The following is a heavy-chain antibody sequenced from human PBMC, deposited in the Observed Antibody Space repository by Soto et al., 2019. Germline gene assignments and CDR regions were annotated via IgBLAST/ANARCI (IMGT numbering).Heavy chain of an antibody. V-gene: IGHV4-31*03. J-gene: IGHJ4*02. CDR1: GGSITSHIYY. CDR2: IYFRGTT. D-gene: IGHD4-17*01. CDR3: AAYDYGDFYFDN. Sequence: PSETLSLTCTVSGGSITSHIYYWSWIRQHPGQGLEWIGNIYFRGTTYYNPSPESRVLMSLDTSKNQFSLRLTSVTVADTAVYFCAAYDYGDFYFDNWGQGTLVTVSS.